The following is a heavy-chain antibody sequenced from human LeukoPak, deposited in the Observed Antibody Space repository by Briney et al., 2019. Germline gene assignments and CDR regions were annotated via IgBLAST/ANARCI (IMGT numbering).Heavy chain of an antibody. J-gene: IGHJ3*02. CDR3: SRTRISGIDGFDI. V-gene: IGHV3-49*03. CDR1: GFTFSDYG. Sequence: GGSLRLSCTASGFTFSDYGVNWFRQAPGKGLEWVAFIRGKPYGGTTEYAASVKGRFSISRDDSTSIVYLQMNSLKTEDTALYYCSRTRISGIDGFDIWGQGTMVTVSS. CDR2: IRGKPYGGTT. D-gene: IGHD2-15*01.